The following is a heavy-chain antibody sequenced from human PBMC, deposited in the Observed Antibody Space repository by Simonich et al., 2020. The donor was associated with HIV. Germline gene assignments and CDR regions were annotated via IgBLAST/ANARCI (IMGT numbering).Heavy chain of an antibody. CDR2: INHSGST. CDR1: GGSFSGYY. V-gene: IGHV4-34*01. CDR3: ARDGSSSSGWFDP. J-gene: IGHJ5*02. Sequence: QVQLQQWGAGLLKPSETLSLTCAVYGGSFSGYYWSWIRQPPGKGLEWIGEINHSGSTNYNPSLKSRVTISVDTSKNQFSLKLSSVTAADTAVYYCARDGSSSSGWFDPWGQGTLVTVSS. D-gene: IGHD6-6*01.